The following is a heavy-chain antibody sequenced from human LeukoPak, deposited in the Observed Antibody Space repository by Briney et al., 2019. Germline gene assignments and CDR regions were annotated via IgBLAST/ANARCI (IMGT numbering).Heavy chain of an antibody. J-gene: IGHJ6*02. CDR3: AKDFGNYYYYYGMDV. V-gene: IGHV3-23*01. CDR1: GFTVSSNY. D-gene: IGHD3-10*01. Sequence: GGSLRLSCAASGFTVSSNYMSWVRQAPGKGLEWVSTITNSGGSTYYVDSVKGRFTISRDNSKNTLYLQMNSLRPEDTAVYYCAKDFGNYYYYYGMDVWGQGTTVTVSS. CDR2: ITNSGGST.